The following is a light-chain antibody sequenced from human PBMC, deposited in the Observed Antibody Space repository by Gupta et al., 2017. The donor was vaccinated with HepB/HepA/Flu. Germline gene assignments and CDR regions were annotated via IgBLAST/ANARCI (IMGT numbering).Light chain of an antibody. Sequence: SYDLTQTPSVSVSPGQTASITCSGHNLGNKYVSWYQQRPGQSPVLVIYQDYKRPSGIPERFSGSNSGNIVTLIITEAQTVDEADYFCQTWDNVTGVVFGGGTRLTVL. V-gene: IGLV3-1*01. CDR2: QDY. CDR3: QTWDNVTGVV. CDR1: NLGNKY. J-gene: IGLJ2*01.